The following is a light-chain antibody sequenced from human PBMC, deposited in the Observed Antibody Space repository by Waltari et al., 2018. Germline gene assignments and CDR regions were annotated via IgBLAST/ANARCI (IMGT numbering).Light chain of an antibody. Sequence: EIVLTQSPGTLSLSPGDGATLSCRASQIVRSDYLGGYQQKPGQAPRLLIFDASYRATGIPDRFSGSGSGTDFTLTINSVEPEDFATYYCHQYADSPVTFGPGTKVDFK. CDR3: HQYADSPVT. V-gene: IGKV3-20*01. CDR2: DAS. J-gene: IGKJ3*01. CDR1: QIVRSDY.